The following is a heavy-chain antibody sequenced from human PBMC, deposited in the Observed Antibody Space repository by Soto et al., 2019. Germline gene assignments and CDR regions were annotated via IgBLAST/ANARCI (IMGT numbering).Heavy chain of an antibody. J-gene: IGHJ6*02. CDR3: AKEGAAAAFYYYYYGMDV. V-gene: IGHV3-30*18. CDR2: ISYDGSNK. D-gene: IGHD6-13*01. Sequence: GGSLRLSCAASGFTFSSYGMHWVRQAPGKGLEWVAVISYDGSNKYYADSVKGRFTISRDNSKNTLYLQMNSLRAEDTAVYYCAKEGAAAAFYYYYYGMDVWGQGTTVTAP. CDR1: GFTFSSYG.